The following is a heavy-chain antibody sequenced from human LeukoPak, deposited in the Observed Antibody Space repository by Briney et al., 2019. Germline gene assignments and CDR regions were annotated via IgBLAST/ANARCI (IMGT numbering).Heavy chain of an antibody. CDR2: ISSSGSTI. CDR1: GFTFSSYS. Sequence: GGSLRLSCAASGFTFSSYSMNWVRQAPGKGLEWVSSISSSGSTIYYADSVKGRFTISRDNAKNSLYLQMNSLRAEDTAVYYCARARYYYGSGSLYYFDYWGQGTLVTVSS. J-gene: IGHJ4*02. CDR3: ARARYYYGSGSLYYFDY. V-gene: IGHV3-48*04. D-gene: IGHD3-10*01.